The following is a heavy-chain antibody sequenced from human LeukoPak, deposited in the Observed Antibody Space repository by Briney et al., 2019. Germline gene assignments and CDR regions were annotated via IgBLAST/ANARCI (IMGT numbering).Heavy chain of an antibody. CDR1: GGSFSGYY. CDR2: IKHSGST. Sequence: PSETLSLTCAVYGGSFSGYYWSWIRQPPGKGLEWIGEIKHSGSTNYNPSLKSRVTISVDTSKNQFSLKLSSVTAADTAVYYCARGAIAARRFDYWGQGTLVTVSS. D-gene: IGHD6-6*01. CDR3: ARGAIAARRFDY. J-gene: IGHJ4*02. V-gene: IGHV4-34*01.